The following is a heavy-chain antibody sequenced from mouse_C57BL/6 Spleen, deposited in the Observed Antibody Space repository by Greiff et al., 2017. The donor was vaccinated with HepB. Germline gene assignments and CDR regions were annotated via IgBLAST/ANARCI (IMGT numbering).Heavy chain of an antibody. D-gene: IGHD2-4*01. CDR1: GYSFTGYY. V-gene: IGHV1-42*01. J-gene: IGHJ3*01. CDR2: INPSTGGT. Sequence: EVQLQESGPELVKPGASVKISCKASGYSFTGYYMNWVKQSPEKSLEWIGEINPSTGGTTYNQKFKAKATLTVDKSSSTAYMQLKSLTSEDSAVYYCARNDYGFAYWGQGTLVTVSA. CDR3: ARNDYGFAY.